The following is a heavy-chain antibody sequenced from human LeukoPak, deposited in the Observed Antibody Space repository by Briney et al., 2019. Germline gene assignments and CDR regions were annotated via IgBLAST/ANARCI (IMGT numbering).Heavy chain of an antibody. V-gene: IGHV4-59*08. CDR1: GGSISSYY. Sequence: PSETLSLTCTVSGGSISSYYWSWIRQPPGKGLEWIGYIYSTGSTNYNPSLKSRVTISVDTSKNQFSLKLSSVTAADTAVYYCARGYYYDSRALDHWGQGTLVTVSS. D-gene: IGHD3-22*01. CDR3: ARGYYYDSRALDH. J-gene: IGHJ4*02. CDR2: IYSTGST.